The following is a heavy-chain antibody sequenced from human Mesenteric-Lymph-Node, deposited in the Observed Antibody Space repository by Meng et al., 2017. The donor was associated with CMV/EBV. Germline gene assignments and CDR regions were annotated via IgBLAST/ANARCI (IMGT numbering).Heavy chain of an antibody. J-gene: IGHJ4*02. Sequence: GESLKISCAASGFTFSSYEMNWVRQAPGKGLEWVAVISYDGSNKYYADSVKGRFTISRDNSKNTLYLQMNSLRAEDTAVYYCARDELRYCSGGSCYPADYWGQGTLVTVSS. CDR1: GFTFSSYE. D-gene: IGHD2-15*01. CDR3: ARDELRYCSGGSCYPADY. CDR2: ISYDGSNK. V-gene: IGHV3-30*04.